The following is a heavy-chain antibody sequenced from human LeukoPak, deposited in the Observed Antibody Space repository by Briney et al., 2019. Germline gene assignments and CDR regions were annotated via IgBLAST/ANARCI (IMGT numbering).Heavy chain of an antibody. CDR2: IKEDGSEQ. Sequence: GGSLRLSCAASGFTFSDYWMSWVRQAPGKGLEWVANIKEDGSEQYYVDAVKGRFTVSRDNARKSVCLQMNSLRADDTAVYYCTKRWSVNWFDPWGQGTLVTVSS. CDR3: TKRWSVNWFDP. CDR1: GFTFSDYW. D-gene: IGHD3-3*01. V-gene: IGHV3-7*01. J-gene: IGHJ5*02.